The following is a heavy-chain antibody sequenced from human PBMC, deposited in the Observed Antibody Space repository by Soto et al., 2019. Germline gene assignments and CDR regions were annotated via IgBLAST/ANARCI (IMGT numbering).Heavy chain of an antibody. Sequence: QVQLVESGGGVVQPGRSLRLSCAASGFTFDRYGMHWVRQAPGKGLEWVAVVWSDGSTEYYADSVKGRFTISRDNSKNTMYLQMNSLRGEDTGVYYCARGRIPSAIFDWFDPWGQGTLVTVSS. CDR3: ARGRIPSAIFDWFDP. CDR2: VWSDGSTE. J-gene: IGHJ5*02. D-gene: IGHD2-2*01. CDR1: GFTFDRYG. V-gene: IGHV3-33*01.